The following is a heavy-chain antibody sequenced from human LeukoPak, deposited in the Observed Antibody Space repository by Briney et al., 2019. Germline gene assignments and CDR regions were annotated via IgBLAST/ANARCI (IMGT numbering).Heavy chain of an antibody. V-gene: IGHV1-69*04. CDR3: ARDGGLWFGESLFHFYGMDV. J-gene: IGHJ6*02. CDR2: IIPTIGIT. CDR1: GGTFSSYA. Sequence: SVNVSCKASGGTFSSYAISWVRQAPGQGLEWMGRIIPTIGITHYAQKVQGRVTISADKSTSTAYAELSSLRSEDTAVYYCARDGGLWFGESLFHFYGMDVWSQGTTVTVSS. D-gene: IGHD3-10*01.